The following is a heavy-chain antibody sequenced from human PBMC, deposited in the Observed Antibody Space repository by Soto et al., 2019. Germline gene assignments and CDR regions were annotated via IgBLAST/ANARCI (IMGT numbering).Heavy chain of an antibody. CDR2: INHSGST. D-gene: IGHD2-2*01. Sequence: SETLSLTCAVYGGSFSGYYWSWIRQPPGKGLEWIGEINHSGSTNYNPSLKSRVTISVDTSKNQFSLKLSSVTAADTAVYYCARLQGVPAVYYYYYGMDVWGQGTTVTVSS. J-gene: IGHJ6*02. CDR3: ARLQGVPAVYYYYYGMDV. CDR1: GGSFSGYY. V-gene: IGHV4-34*01.